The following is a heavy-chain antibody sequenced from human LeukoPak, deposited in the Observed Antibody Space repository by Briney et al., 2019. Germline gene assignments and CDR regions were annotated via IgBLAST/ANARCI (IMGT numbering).Heavy chain of an antibody. CDR3: ARDWVGATRFRFDY. J-gene: IGHJ4*02. Sequence: PGRSLRLSCAASGFAFSSYGMHWVRQAPGKGLEWVAVIWYDGSNKYYADSVKGRFTISRDNSKNTLYLQMNSLRAEDTAVYYCARDWVGATRFRFDYWGQGTLVTVSS. CDR1: GFAFSSYG. CDR2: IWYDGSNK. D-gene: IGHD1-26*01. V-gene: IGHV3-33*01.